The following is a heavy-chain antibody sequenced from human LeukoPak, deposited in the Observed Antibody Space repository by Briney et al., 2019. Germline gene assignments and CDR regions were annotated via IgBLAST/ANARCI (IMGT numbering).Heavy chain of an antibody. CDR3: ARVVTGTTYLRLYYFDF. CDR2: IYSGGST. J-gene: IGHJ4*02. D-gene: IGHD1-7*01. CDR1: GFTVSSNY. V-gene: IGHV3-53*01. Sequence: PGGSLRLSCAASGFTVSSNYMSWVRQAPGKGLEWVSVIYSGGSTYYADSVKGRFTISRDNSKNTLYLQMNSLRAEDTAVYFCARVVTGTTYLRLYYFDFWGQGTLVTVSS.